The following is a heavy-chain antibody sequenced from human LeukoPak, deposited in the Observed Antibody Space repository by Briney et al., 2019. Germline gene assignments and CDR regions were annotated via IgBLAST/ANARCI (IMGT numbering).Heavy chain of an antibody. V-gene: IGHV1-18*01. CDR1: SYTFTNNG. CDR2: FSAYNGNT. J-gene: IGHJ4*02. D-gene: IGHD3-22*01. CDR3: ARDTGGEAYYYDSSGYYLDY. Sequence: ASVKVSCKTSSYTFTNNGISWVRQAPGQGLWWMGWFSAYNGNTNYAQKLHGRVIMSTDTFTSTAYMELRSLRSDDTAVYYSARDTGGEAYYYDSSGYYLDYWGQGTLVTVSS.